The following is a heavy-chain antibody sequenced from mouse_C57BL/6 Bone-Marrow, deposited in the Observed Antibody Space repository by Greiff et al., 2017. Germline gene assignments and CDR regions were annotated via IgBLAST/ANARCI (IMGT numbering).Heavy chain of an antibody. CDR1: GYTFTDYN. Sequence: EVQLQQSGPELVKPGASVKIPCKASGYTFTDYNMDWVKQSHGKSLEWIGDINPNNGGTIYNQKFKGKATLTVDKSSSTAYMELRSLTSEDTAVYYCARGYYGSPEYYAMDYWGQGTSVTVSS. CDR3: ARGYYGSPEYYAMDY. CDR2: INPNNGGT. J-gene: IGHJ4*01. V-gene: IGHV1-18*01. D-gene: IGHD1-1*01.